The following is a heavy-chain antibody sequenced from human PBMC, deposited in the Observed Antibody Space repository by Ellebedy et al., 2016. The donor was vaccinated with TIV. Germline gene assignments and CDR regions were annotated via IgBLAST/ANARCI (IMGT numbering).Heavy chain of an antibody. CDR2: IWFDGSNE. CDR1: GFGFSNFG. CDR3: ATQRTDFYGQPLDH. V-gene: IGHV3-33*01. D-gene: IGHD2-21*02. J-gene: IGHJ5*02. Sequence: GESLKISCEASGFGFSNFGMHWVRQAPGKGLEWVALIWFDGSNEDYADSVKGRFTISRDNSKNTVFLQMTSLRAEDTALYYCATQRTDFYGQPLDHWGRGTLVTVSS.